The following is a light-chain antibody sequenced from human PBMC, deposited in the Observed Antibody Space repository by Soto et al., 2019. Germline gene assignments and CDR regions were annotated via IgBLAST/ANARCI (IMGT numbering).Light chain of an antibody. V-gene: IGLV1-40*01. Sequence: QSVLTQPPSLSGAPGQRVTLSCTGSSSNIGTPYDVHWYRQLPGKAPTLLIYADNSRPSGVSDRFSGSKSGTSASLAITGLRAEDEADYYCQSYDSNLRGVVFGGGTKLTVL. CDR2: ADN. J-gene: IGLJ2*01. CDR1: SSNIGTPYD. CDR3: QSYDSNLRGVV.